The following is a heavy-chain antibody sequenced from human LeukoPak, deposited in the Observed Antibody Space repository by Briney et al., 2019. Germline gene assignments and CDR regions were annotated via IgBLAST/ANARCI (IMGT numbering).Heavy chain of an antibody. CDR1: GFTFSSYG. Sequence: GGSPRLSCAASGFTFSSYGMHWVRQAPGKGLEWVAVISYDGSNKYYADSVKGRFTISRDNSKNTLYLQMNSLRAEDTAVYYCAKDYRFGYDYVWGSYRSWYFDYWGQGTLVTVSS. D-gene: IGHD3-16*02. CDR2: ISYDGSNK. CDR3: AKDYRFGYDYVWGSYRSWYFDY. V-gene: IGHV3-30*18. J-gene: IGHJ4*02.